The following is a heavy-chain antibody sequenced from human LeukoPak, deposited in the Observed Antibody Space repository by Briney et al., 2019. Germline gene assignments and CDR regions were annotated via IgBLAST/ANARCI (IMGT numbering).Heavy chain of an antibody. CDR3: AKDTGGSGMYNWFDP. V-gene: IGHV3-74*01. J-gene: IGHJ5*02. CDR1: GNYW. Sequence: GGSLRLSCAASGNYWMHWVRQAPGKGLVWVSHINSDGSWTSYADSVKGRFTISKDNAKNTVYLQMNSLRAEDTAVYYCAKDTGGSGMYNWFDPWGQGTLVTVSS. D-gene: IGHD3-10*01. CDR2: INSDGSWT.